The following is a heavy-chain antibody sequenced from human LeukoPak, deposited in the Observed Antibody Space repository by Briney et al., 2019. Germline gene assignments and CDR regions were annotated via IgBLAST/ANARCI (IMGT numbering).Heavy chain of an antibody. D-gene: IGHD3-22*01. V-gene: IGHV4-30-4*01. J-gene: IGHJ3*01. CDR2: IYYSGST. Sequence: PSETLSLTCTVSGGSISSGDYYWRWMRPPPEKGVELIGYIYYSGSTYHNPSLKSRVTVSVATYKHHFSLQLSSATAAHAAVYFCARDQKYYYDSSGNFCGQGTMVTVSP. CDR1: GGSISSGDYY. CDR3: ARDQKYYYDSSGNF.